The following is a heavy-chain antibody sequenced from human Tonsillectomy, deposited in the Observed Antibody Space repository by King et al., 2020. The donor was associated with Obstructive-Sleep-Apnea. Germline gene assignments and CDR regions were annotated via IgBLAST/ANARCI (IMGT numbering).Heavy chain of an antibody. Sequence: VQLVESGGGVGQPGRSLRLSCAASGFTFSSFAMHWVRQAPGKGLEWVAVISSDGSNKYYADSVKGRFTIPRDNSKNTLFLQMNSRGAEDTAVFYCASLSMTTITTAFDYWGQGALVTVSS. J-gene: IGHJ4*02. CDR3: ASLSMTTITTAFDY. CDR1: GFTFSSFA. CDR2: ISSDGSNK. D-gene: IGHD4-11*01. V-gene: IGHV3-30*04.